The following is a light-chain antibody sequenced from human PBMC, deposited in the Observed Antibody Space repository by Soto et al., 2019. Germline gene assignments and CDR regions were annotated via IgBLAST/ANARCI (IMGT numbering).Light chain of an antibody. V-gene: IGKV1-12*01. CDR3: QQANSFPLT. J-gene: IGKJ4*01. CDR2: TAS. Sequence: DIQMTQSPSSVSASVGDRVTITCRASQGISSRLAWYQQKPGKAPKLLNYTASSLQSGVPSRISGSGSGTGFTLTISSLQPEDFATYYCQQANSFPLTFGGGTKVEIK. CDR1: QGISSR.